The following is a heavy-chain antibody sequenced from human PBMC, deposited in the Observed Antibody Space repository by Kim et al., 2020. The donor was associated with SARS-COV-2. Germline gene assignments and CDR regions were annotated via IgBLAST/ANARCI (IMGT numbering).Heavy chain of an antibody. CDR2: IASSGDKT. CDR1: GFTFSTYA. D-gene: IGHD3-22*01. J-gene: IGHJ4*02. CDR3: ARDQGLYDRSGYYYLT. V-gene: IGHV3-23*01. Sequence: GGSLRLSCAASGFTFSTYAMNWVRQAPGKGLEWVSTIASSGDKTYYADPVEGRFTISRDNSKNTLFLQMDNLRAEDTAVYYCARDQGLYDRSGYYYLTWGQGTLVTVSS.